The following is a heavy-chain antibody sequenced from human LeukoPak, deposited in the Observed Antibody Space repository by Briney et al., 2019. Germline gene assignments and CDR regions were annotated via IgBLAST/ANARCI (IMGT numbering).Heavy chain of an antibody. V-gene: IGHV1-69*05. J-gene: IGHJ6*03. Sequence: SVKVSCKASGGTFSSYAISWVRQAPGQGLEWMGRMIPIFGTANYAQKFQGRVTITTDESTSTAYMELSSLRSEDTAVYYCASSAIQLWSEYYYYMDVWGKGTTVTVSS. CDR3: ASSAIQLWSEYYYYMDV. D-gene: IGHD5-18*01. CDR1: GGTFSSYA. CDR2: MIPIFGTA.